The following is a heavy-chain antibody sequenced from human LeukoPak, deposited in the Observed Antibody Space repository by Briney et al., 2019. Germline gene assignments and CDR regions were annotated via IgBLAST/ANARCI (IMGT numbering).Heavy chain of an antibody. V-gene: IGHV4-39*07. CDR1: GGSISSSSYY. D-gene: IGHD1-26*01. CDR2: IYYSGST. J-gene: IGHJ4*02. CDR3: ATYRGYIVGASFDY. Sequence: TSSETLSLTCTVSGGSISSSSYYWGWIRQPPGKGLEWIGSIYYSGSTYYNPSLKSRVTISVDTSKNQFSLKLSSVTAADTAVYYCATYRGYIVGASFDYWGQGTLVTVSS.